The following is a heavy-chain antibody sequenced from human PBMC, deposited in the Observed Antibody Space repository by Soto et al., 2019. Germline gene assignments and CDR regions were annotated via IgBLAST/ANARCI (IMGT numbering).Heavy chain of an antibody. CDR2: ISGSGGGT. CDR1: IFTFRSYA. J-gene: IGHJ6*02. D-gene: IGHD5-12*01. CDR3: AKVLTNLATVYYYYGMDV. V-gene: IGHV3-23*01. Sequence: QPGWSLRLSCAASIFTFRSYAMSWARQAPGKGLEWVSAISGSGGGTYYADSVKGGFTISRDNSKNTLYLQMNSLRAEDTAVYYCAKVLTNLATVYYYYGMDVWGQGTTVTVSS.